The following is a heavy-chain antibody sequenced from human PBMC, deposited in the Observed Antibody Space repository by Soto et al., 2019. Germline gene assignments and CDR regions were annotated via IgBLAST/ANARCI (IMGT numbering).Heavy chain of an antibody. CDR1: GFTFSDHY. J-gene: IGHJ4*02. V-gene: IGHV3-11*06. CDR3: ARDRRYSSSWYKVPQPSPDY. D-gene: IGHD6-13*01. CDR2: MSGSSSYT. Sequence: PGGSLRLSCAASGFTFSDHYMAWIRQAPGKGLEIVAHMSGSSSYTNYADSVKGRFTISRDNAKNSLYLQMNSLRAEDTAVYYCARDRRYSSSWYKVPQPSPDYWGQGTLVTVSS.